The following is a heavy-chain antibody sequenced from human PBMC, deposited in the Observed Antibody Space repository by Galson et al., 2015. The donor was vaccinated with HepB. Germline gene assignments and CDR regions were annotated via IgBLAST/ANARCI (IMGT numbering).Heavy chain of an antibody. V-gene: IGHV3-23*01. J-gene: IGHJ2*01. CDR3: AKVGRQYQLLLRSSWFFDL. CDR2: FSGGGGST. Sequence: SLRLSCAASGFSFSDYAMSWVRQAPGKGLEWVSGFSGGGGSTHYADSVQGRFTISRDNSKNTLYLQMRSLRDEDTAVYYCAKVGRQYQLLLRSSWFFDLWGRVTLVTVSS. CDR1: GFSFSDYA. D-gene: IGHD2-2*01.